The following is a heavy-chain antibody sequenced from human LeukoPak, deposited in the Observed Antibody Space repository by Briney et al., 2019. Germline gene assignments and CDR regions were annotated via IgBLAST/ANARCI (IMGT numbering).Heavy chain of an antibody. V-gene: IGHV4-34*01. J-gene: IGHJ6*02. CDR3: ARGANFYYYGMDV. Sequence: SETLSLTCAVYGGSFSGYYWSWIRQPPGKGLEWIGEINHSGSTNYNPSLKSRVTISVDTSKNQFSLKLSSVTAADTAVSYCARGANFYYYGMDVWGQGTTVTVSS. D-gene: IGHD2-15*01. CDR2: INHSGST. CDR1: GGSFSGYY.